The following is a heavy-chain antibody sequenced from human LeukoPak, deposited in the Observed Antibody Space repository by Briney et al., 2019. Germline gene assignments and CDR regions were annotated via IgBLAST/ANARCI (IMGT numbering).Heavy chain of an antibody. CDR2: ISWDGGST. V-gene: IGHV3-43*01. CDR3: ARVKIAASFDY. CDR1: GFNFRDYT. Sequence: GGSLRLACAASGFNFRDYTMHWVRHVPGRGLEWVAVISWDGGSTYYVDSVKGRFTISRDNAKNSLYLQMNGLRAEDTAVYYCARVKIAASFDYWGQGTLVTVSS. D-gene: IGHD6-13*01. J-gene: IGHJ4*02.